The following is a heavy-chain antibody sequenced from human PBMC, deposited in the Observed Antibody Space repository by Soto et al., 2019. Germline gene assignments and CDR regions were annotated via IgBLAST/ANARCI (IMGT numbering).Heavy chain of an antibody. V-gene: IGHV3-64D*09. CDR3: VKVVEMATITDAFDI. CDR2: ISSNGGST. D-gene: IGHD5-12*01. CDR1: GFTFSSYA. J-gene: IGHJ3*02. Sequence: GGSLRLSCSASGFTFSSYAMHWVRQAPGKGLKYVSAISSNGGSTYYADSVKGRFTISRDNSKNTLYLQMSSLRAEDTAVYYCVKVVEMATITDAFDIWGQGTMVTVSS.